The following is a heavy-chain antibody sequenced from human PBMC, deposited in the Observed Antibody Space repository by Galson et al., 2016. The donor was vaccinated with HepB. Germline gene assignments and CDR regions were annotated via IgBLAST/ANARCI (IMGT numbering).Heavy chain of an antibody. CDR2: IYPGDSDT. V-gene: IGHV5-51*01. Sequence: QSGAEVKKPGESLKISCKASGYNFTKDWIGWVRQMPGRGLEWMGVIYPGDSDTRYSPSFQGQVTTSADKSITTAYVQWASLRASDTAMYYCARRKGDYWGQGSLVTVSS. CDR3: ARRKGDY. J-gene: IGHJ4*02. CDR1: GYNFTKDW.